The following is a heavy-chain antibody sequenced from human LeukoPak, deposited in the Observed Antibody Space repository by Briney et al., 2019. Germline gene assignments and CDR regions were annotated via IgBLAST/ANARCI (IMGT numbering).Heavy chain of an antibody. Sequence: PGGTLRLSCAASGFTFSNHGMNWVRQAPGKGLEWVSGISPSGDITYYADSVKGRFTISRDNSKNTLYLEVISLTAEDTAAYYCARQVATKGEWAFDVWGQGTMVTVSS. J-gene: IGHJ3*01. D-gene: IGHD5-12*01. CDR2: ISPSGDIT. CDR3: ARQVATKGEWAFDV. V-gene: IGHV3-23*01. CDR1: GFTFSNHG.